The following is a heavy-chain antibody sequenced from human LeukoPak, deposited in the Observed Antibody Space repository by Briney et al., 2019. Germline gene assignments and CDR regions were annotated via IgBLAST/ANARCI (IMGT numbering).Heavy chain of an antibody. CDR2: INDSGTI. V-gene: IGHV4-34*01. Sequence: SETLSLTCAVYGGSFSNYYWSWIRQSPGQGPEWIGEINDSGTINYNPSLMSRVTISVDKSKNQFSLKLSSVTAADTAVYYCARRWNYGRNYYIDVWGKGATVSVSS. D-gene: IGHD1-7*01. J-gene: IGHJ6*03. CDR1: GGSFSNYY. CDR3: ARRWNYGRNYYIDV.